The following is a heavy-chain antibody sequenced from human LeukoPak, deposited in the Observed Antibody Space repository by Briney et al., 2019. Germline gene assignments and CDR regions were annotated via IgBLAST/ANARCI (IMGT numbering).Heavy chain of an antibody. V-gene: IGHV3-30-3*01. D-gene: IGHD3-22*01. CDR2: ISNDGSNK. Sequence: GGSLRLSCAASGFTFSNYALHWVRQAPGKGLEWVAVISNDGSNKYYADSVKGRFTISRDNSKNTLYPQMNGLRAEDTTIYYCARPYAGYFDSSGALEYWGQGTLVTVSS. J-gene: IGHJ4*02. CDR3: ARPYAGYFDSSGALEY. CDR1: GFTFSNYA.